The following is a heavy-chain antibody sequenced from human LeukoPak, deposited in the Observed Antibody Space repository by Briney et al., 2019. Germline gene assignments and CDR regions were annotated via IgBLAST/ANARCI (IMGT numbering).Heavy chain of an antibody. CDR2: INTSGGSA. D-gene: IGHD3-10*02. CDR3: AALVRGPRSFDP. Sequence: PGGSLRLSCAASGFTFSNYVMSWVRQAPGKGLESASCINTSGGSACYADSVKGRFTISRDNSKNTLYLQMNSLRVEDTAVYYCAALVRGPRSFDPWGQGTLLTVSS. V-gene: IGHV3-23*01. J-gene: IGHJ5*02. CDR1: GFTFSNYV.